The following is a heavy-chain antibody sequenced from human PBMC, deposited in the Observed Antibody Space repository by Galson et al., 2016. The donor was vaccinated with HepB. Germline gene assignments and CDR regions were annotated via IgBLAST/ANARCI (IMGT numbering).Heavy chain of an antibody. J-gene: IGHJ5*02. V-gene: IGHV1-18*01. CDR3: ARAMTMTMVVGNWFDP. CDR2: ISAYNGSP. CDR1: GYSLSTYG. Sequence: SVKVSCKASGYSLSTYGISWVRQAPGQGLEWMGWISAYNGSPKYAQKFQGRVTMTTDTSTTTAYMELRSLRSDDTAVYYCARAMTMTMVVGNWFDPWGQGTLVTVSS. D-gene: IGHD4/OR15-4a*01.